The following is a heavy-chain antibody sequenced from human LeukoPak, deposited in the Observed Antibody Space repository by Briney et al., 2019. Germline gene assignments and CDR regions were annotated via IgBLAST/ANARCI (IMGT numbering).Heavy chain of an antibody. CDR2: IIPIFGTA. CDR1: GGTFSSYA. CDR3: ASTRGDPLAEFPK. J-gene: IGHJ4*02. V-gene: IGHV1-69*13. D-gene: IGHD3-10*01. Sequence: SVKVSCKASGGTFSSYAISWVRQAPGQGLEWMGGIIPIFGTANYAQKFQGRVTITADESTSTAYMELSSLRSEDTAVYYCASTRGDPLAEFPKWGQGTLVTVSS.